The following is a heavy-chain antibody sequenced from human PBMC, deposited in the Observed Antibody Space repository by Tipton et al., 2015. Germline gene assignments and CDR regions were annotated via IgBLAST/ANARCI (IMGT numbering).Heavy chain of an antibody. D-gene: IGHD1-26*01. Sequence: GLVKPSQTLSLTCAISGDSVSSNTAAWHWIRQSPSRGLEWLGRTYYRSNWNNDYAVSVKSRITINPDTSKNQFSLQLNSVTPEDTAVYYCARGYSGSYLPFDYWDQGTLVTVSS. CDR2: TYYRSNWNN. CDR1: GDSVSSNTAA. J-gene: IGHJ4*02. CDR3: ARGYSGSYLPFDY. V-gene: IGHV6-1*01.